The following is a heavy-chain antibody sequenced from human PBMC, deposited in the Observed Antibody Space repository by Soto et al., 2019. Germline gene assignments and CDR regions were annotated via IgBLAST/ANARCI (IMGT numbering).Heavy chain of an antibody. D-gene: IGHD3-22*01. CDR2: IYAGGST. CDR1: GFAVGSNF. V-gene: IGHV3-66*01. J-gene: IGHJ5*02. Sequence: PGGSLRLSCAASGFAVGSNFMSWVRQAPGKGLEWVSLIYAGGSTYYADSVKGRFTISRDKSKNTLDLQMNSLRAEDTAVYYCARGSRLDYYDSRGYCFDPWGQGTLVTVSS. CDR3: ARGSRLDYYDSRGYCFDP.